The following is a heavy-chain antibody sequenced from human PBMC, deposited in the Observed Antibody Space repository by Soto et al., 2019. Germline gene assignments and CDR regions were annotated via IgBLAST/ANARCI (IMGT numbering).Heavy chain of an antibody. Sequence: GGSLRLSCAASGFTFSNYGMHWVRQAPGKGLEWVAGIWYDGSNPYYADSVKGRFTISRDSSKNTVYLQINSLRAEDTAVFYCARDSDCGADSGCLHPWGQGTLVTVSS. D-gene: IGHD2-21*02. J-gene: IGHJ5*02. V-gene: IGHV3-33*01. CDR1: GFTFSNYG. CDR3: ARDSDCGADSGCLHP. CDR2: IWYDGSNP.